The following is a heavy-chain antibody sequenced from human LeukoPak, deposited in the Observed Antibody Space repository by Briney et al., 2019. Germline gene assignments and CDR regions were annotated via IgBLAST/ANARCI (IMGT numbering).Heavy chain of an antibody. Sequence: SETLSLTCTVSGGSISSGGYYWSWIRQHPGKGLEWIGYIYYSGSTYYNPSLKSRVTISVDTSKNQFSLKLSSVTAADTAVYYCARGGYSSGWYQFDYWGQGTLVTVSS. CDR3: ARGGYSSGWYQFDY. CDR2: IYYSGST. CDR1: GGSISSGGYY. D-gene: IGHD6-19*01. J-gene: IGHJ4*02. V-gene: IGHV4-31*03.